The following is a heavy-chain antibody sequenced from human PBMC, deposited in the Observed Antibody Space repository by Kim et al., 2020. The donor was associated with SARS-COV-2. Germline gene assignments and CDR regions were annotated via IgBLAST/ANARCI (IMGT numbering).Heavy chain of an antibody. CDR3: ARGSYYDFWSGTRFDY. V-gene: IGHV4-4*02. D-gene: IGHD3-3*01. J-gene: IGHJ4*02. Sequence: PYLKSRVTIAVDKSKNQFSLKLSSVTAADTAVYYCARGSYYDFWSGTRFDYWGQGTLVTVSS.